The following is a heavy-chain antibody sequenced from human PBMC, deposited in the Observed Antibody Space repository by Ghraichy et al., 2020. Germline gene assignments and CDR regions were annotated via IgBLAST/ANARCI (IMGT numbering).Heavy chain of an antibody. J-gene: IGHJ4*02. Sequence: SETLSLTCTVSGGSVSSGSYYWSWIRQPPGKGLEWIGYIYYSGSTNYNPSLKSRVTISVDTSKNQFSLKLSSVTAADTAVYYCASSTVTTYFGYWGQGTLVTVSS. V-gene: IGHV4-61*01. CDR3: ASSTVTTYFGY. CDR1: GGSVSSGSYY. D-gene: IGHD4-17*01. CDR2: IYYSGST.